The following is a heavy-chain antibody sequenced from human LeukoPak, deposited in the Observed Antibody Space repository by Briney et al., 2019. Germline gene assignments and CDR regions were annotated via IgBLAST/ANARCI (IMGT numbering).Heavy chain of an antibody. V-gene: IGHV5-10-1*01. Sequence: GESLNISCKASGYSFTSYWITWVRQMPGKGLEWMGRIDPTDSYTNYSPSFQGHVTISADKSISTAFLQWNSLKASDTAMYYCARLWGSLYYFDSWGQGTLVTVSS. J-gene: IGHJ4*02. CDR1: GYSFTSYW. CDR3: ARLWGSLYYFDS. D-gene: IGHD3-16*01. CDR2: IDPTDSYT.